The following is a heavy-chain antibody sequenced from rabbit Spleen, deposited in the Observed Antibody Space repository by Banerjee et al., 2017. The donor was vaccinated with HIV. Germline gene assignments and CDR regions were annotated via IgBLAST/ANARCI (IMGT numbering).Heavy chain of an antibody. CDR1: GFSFTNKDV. CDR3: ARNFDL. V-gene: IGHV1S45*01. Sequence: QEQLEESGGGLVKPEGSLTLTCTASGFSFTNKDVMCWVRQAPGKGLEWIGCINTITGKTVYATWARGRFTISRASSTTVLLQMTSLTAADTATYFCARNFDLWGPGTFVTVS. J-gene: IGHJ4*01. CDR2: INTITGKT.